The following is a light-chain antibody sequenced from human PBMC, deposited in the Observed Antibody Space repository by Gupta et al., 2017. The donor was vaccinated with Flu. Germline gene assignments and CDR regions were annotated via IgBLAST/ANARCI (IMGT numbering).Light chain of an antibody. CDR3: SSYRTSNSYV. V-gene: IGLV2-14*03. CDR2: DVS. CDR1: SSDVGGYNY. Sequence: TSSDVGGYNYVSWYQQHPGKAPRVMIYDVSNRPSGVSNRFSGSKSGNTASLTISGLQAEDEADYYCSSYRTSNSYVFGTGTKVTVL. J-gene: IGLJ1*01.